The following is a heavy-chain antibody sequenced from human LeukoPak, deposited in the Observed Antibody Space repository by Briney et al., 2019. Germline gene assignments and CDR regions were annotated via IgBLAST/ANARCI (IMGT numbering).Heavy chain of an antibody. Sequence: GGSLRLSCAASEFTFSSYAMSWVRQAPGKGLEWVSAISGSGGSTYYADSVKGRFTISRDNSKNTLYLQMNSLRAEDTAVYYCAKDTGVFGSSWYAEYFQHWGQGTLVTVSS. CDR2: ISGSGGST. CDR3: AKDTGVFGSSWYAEYFQH. CDR1: EFTFSSYA. J-gene: IGHJ1*01. V-gene: IGHV3-23*01. D-gene: IGHD6-13*01.